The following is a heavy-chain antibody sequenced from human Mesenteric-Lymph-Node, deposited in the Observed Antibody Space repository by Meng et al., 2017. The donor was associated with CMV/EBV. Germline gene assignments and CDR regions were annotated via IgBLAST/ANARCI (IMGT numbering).Heavy chain of an antibody. V-gene: IGHV3-23*01. CDR3: AKGGVYSSSWGDY. CDR2: ISGSGGST. J-gene: IGHJ4*02. D-gene: IGHD6-13*01. CDR1: GFTFSSYA. Sequence: GESLKISCAASGFTFSSYAMSWVRQAPGKGQEWVAAISGSGGSTYYADSVKGRFTISRDNSKNTLYLQMNSLRAEDTAVYYCAKGGVYSSSWGDYWGQGTLVTVSS.